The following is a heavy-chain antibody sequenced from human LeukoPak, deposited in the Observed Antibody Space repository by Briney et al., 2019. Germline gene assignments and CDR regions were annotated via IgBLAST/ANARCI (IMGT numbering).Heavy chain of an antibody. Sequence: GASVKVSCKASGYTFTSYGISWVRQAPGQGLEWMGWINPNSGGTKYAQKFQGRVTMTRDTSISTAYMELSSLRIDDTAVYYCARVDYYGSGPGDWGQGTLVTVSS. J-gene: IGHJ4*02. CDR1: GYTFTSYG. CDR2: INPNSGGT. D-gene: IGHD3-10*01. V-gene: IGHV1-2*02. CDR3: ARVDYYGSGPGD.